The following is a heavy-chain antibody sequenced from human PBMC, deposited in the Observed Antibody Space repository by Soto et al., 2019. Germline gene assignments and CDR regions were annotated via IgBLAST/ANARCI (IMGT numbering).Heavy chain of an antibody. Sequence: LSLTCTVSGGSISSYYWGWIRQPPGKGLEWIGYIYYSGSTNYNPSLKSRVTISVDTSKNQFSLKLSSVTAADTAVYYCARVGYCSGGSCYFSYYYGMDVWGQGTTVTVSS. V-gene: IGHV4-59*01. CDR2: IYYSGST. CDR1: GGSISSYY. D-gene: IGHD2-15*01. CDR3: ARVGYCSGGSCYFSYYYGMDV. J-gene: IGHJ6*02.